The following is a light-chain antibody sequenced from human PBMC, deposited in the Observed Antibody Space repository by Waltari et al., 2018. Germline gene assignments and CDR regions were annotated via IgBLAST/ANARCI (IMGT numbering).Light chain of an antibody. V-gene: IGKV3-20*01. CDR3: QHYLRLPVT. J-gene: IGKJ1*01. Sequence: EIVLTQSPGTLSLSLGERATVTGRASTSVRRALAWYSQKPGQAPRLLIYGASTRATGIPDRFSGSGSGTDFSLTISRLEPDDFAVYYCQHYLRLPVTFGQGTTVEI. CDR2: GAS. CDR1: TSVRRA.